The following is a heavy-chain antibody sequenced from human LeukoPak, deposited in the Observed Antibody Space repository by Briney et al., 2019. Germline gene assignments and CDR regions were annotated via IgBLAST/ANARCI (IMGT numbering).Heavy chain of an antibody. CDR3: AKGVGIAARGGYFDY. V-gene: IGHV3-23*01. CDR2: ISGSGGST. Sequence: GGSLRLSCAASGFTFSSYAMSWVRQAPGKGLEWVSAISGSGGSTYYADSVKGRFTISRDNSKNTLYLQMSSLRAEDTAVYYCAKGVGIAARGGYFDYWGQGTLVTVSS. CDR1: GFTFSSYA. J-gene: IGHJ4*02. D-gene: IGHD6-6*01.